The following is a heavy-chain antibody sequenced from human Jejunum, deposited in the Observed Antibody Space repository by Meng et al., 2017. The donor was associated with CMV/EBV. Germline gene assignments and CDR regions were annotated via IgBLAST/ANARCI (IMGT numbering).Heavy chain of an antibody. D-gene: IGHD2-21*01. CDR2: ISSNGNYK. CDR1: GFSFRIYG. Sequence: LPCATSGFSFRIYGMHWVRQAPGKGLEWMTVISSNGNYKYYADSVKGRFTISRDNSENTLYLQMNGLRPEDTAIYYCANDPRGTEIVWGQGTLVTVSS. J-gene: IGHJ4*02. CDR3: ANDPRGTEIV. V-gene: IGHV3-30*18.